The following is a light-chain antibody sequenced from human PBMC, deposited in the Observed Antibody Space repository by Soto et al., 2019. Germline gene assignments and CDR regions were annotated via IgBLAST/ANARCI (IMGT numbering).Light chain of an antibody. Sequence: DIPMTQSPSSLSASVGDRVTITCQASQDISNYLNWYQQKPGKAPKLLIYDASNLETGVPSRFSGSGSGTDFTFTISSLQPEDIATYYCQQYDNLPLIFGGGTKVEIK. CDR1: QDISNY. CDR3: QQYDNLPLI. V-gene: IGKV1-33*01. J-gene: IGKJ4*01. CDR2: DAS.